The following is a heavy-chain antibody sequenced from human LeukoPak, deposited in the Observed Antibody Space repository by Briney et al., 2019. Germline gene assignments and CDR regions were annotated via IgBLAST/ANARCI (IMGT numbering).Heavy chain of an antibody. CDR1: GYTLTELS. J-gene: IGHJ4*02. Sequence: ASVKVSCKVSGYTLTELSMHWVRQAPGKGLEWMGGFDPEDGETIYAQKFQGRVTMTTDTSTSTAYMELRSLRSDDTAVYYCARAEDYGDYDYWGQGTLVTVSS. CDR2: FDPEDGET. CDR3: ARAEDYGDYDY. V-gene: IGHV1-24*01. D-gene: IGHD4-17*01.